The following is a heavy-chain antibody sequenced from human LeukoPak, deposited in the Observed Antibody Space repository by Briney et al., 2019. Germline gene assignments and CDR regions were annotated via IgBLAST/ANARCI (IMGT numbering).Heavy chain of an antibody. Sequence: SETLSLTCTVSGGSISSGSFYWSWIRQPAGKGLEWIGRFYTSGSTNYNPSLKSRVTISVDTSKNQFSLKLSSVTAADTAVYYCASGGWLSYYYMDVWGKGTTVTVSS. CDR1: GGSISSGSFY. D-gene: IGHD6-19*01. CDR3: ASGGWLSYYYMDV. J-gene: IGHJ6*03. V-gene: IGHV4-61*02. CDR2: FYTSGST.